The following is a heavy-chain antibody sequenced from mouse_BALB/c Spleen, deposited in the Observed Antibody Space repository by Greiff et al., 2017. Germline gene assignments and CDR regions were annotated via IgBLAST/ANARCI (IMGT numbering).Heavy chain of an antibody. J-gene: IGHJ4*01. Sequence: ESGPGLVQPSQSLSLTCSVTGYSITSGYYWNWLRQFPGNKLEWMGYISYDGSNNYKPALKNRISITRDTSKNQFFLKLNSVTTEDTATYYCAREPSMVTTSAMDYWGQGTSVTVSS. CDR3: AREPSMVTTSAMDY. D-gene: IGHD2-10*02. V-gene: IGHV3-6*02. CDR2: ISYDGSN. CDR1: GYSITSGYY.